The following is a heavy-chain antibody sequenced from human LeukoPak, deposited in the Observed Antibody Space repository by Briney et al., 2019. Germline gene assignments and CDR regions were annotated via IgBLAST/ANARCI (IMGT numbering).Heavy chain of an antibody. CDR3: ARSASVYSSSEY. V-gene: IGHV3-23*01. CDR1: GFTFSNYA. Sequence: PGGSLRLSCAASGFTFSNYAMTWVRQGPGKGLEWVSGISGSDSNTYYADSVKGRFTISRDNSKNTLYLEMNSLRAEDTAIYYCARSASVYSSSEYWGQGTLVTVSS. D-gene: IGHD6-6*01. J-gene: IGHJ4*02. CDR2: ISGSDSNT.